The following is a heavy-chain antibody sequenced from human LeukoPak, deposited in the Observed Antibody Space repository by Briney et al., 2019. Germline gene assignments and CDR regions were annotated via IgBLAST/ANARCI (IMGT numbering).Heavy chain of an antibody. Sequence: SETLSLTCTVSGGSISNFYWSWIRQPAGKGLEWIGRIYSTGSTNYNPSLRSRVTMSVDTSKNQFALNLYSVAAADTAGYYCAKYVSGHYFDYRGQGTLVTVSS. J-gene: IGHJ4*02. CDR2: IYSTGST. V-gene: IGHV4-4*07. CDR1: GGSISNFY. D-gene: IGHD3-10*01. CDR3: AKYVSGHYFDY.